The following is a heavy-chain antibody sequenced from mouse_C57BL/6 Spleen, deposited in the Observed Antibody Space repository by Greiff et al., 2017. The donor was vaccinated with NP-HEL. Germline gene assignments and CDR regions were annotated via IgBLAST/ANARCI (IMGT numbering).Heavy chain of an antibody. CDR3: TYSNYVNGEFDY. CDR1: GFNIKDDY. Sequence: EVQLQQSGAELVRPGASVKLSCTASGFNIKDDYMHWVKQRPDQGLEWIGWIDPENGDTEYASKFQGKATITADTSSHTAYLQLSSLTSEDTAVYYCTYSNYVNGEFDYWGQGTTLTVSS. CDR2: IDPENGDT. J-gene: IGHJ2*01. D-gene: IGHD2-5*01. V-gene: IGHV14-4*01.